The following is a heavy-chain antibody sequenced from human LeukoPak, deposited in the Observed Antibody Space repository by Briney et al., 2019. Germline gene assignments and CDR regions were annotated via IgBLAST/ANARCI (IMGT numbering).Heavy chain of an antibody. V-gene: IGHV4-59*01. Sequence: PSETLSLTCTVSGGSISSYYWSWIRQPPGEGLEWIGYIYYSGSTNYNPSLKSRVTISVDTSKNQFSLKLSSVTAADTAVYYCEREGAGYYRYWGQGTLVTVSS. J-gene: IGHJ4*02. CDR3: EREGAGYYRY. CDR1: GGSISSYY. CDR2: IYYSGST. D-gene: IGHD3-3*01.